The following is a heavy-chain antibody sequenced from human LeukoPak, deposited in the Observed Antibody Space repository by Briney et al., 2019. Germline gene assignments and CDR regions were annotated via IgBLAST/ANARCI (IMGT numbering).Heavy chain of an antibody. CDR2: INPNSGGT. J-gene: IGHJ4*02. CDR3: ARVYGDHYGSGVIDY. CDR1: GYTXIDYY. D-gene: IGHD3-10*01. V-gene: IGHV1-2*02. Sequence: GASVKVSCKASGYTXIDYYMHWVRQAPGQGLEWMGWINPNSGGTNYAQKFQGRVTMTRDTSITTAYMELSRLRSDDTAVYYCARVYGDHYGSGVIDYWGQGTLVTVSS.